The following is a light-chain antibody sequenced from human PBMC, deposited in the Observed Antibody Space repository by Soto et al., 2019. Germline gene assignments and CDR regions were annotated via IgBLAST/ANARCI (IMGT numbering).Light chain of an antibody. V-gene: IGKV1-5*03. CDR2: KAS. J-gene: IGKJ1*01. CDR3: QQYNVYSRT. Sequence: SQMPQSPSTLSASAGDRVTITCLASQSISSWLAWYQQKPGKAPKLLIYKASTLESGVPSRFSGSGFGTEFTLTISSLQPDDFATYYCQQYNVYSRTFGQGTKVDI. CDR1: QSISSW.